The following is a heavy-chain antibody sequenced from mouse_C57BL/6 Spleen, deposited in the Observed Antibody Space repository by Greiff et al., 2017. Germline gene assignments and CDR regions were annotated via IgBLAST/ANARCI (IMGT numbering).Heavy chain of an antibody. CDR3: ARWRIYYDYFDY. Sequence: QVQLQQPGAELVKPGASVKLSCTASGYTFTSYWMHWVKQRPGQGLEWIGMIHPNSGSTNYNEKFKSKATLTVDKSSSTAYMQLSSLTSEDSAVYYCARWRIYYDYFDYWGQGTTLTVSS. CDR1: GYTFTSYW. V-gene: IGHV1-64*01. CDR2: IHPNSGST. J-gene: IGHJ2*01. D-gene: IGHD2-4*01.